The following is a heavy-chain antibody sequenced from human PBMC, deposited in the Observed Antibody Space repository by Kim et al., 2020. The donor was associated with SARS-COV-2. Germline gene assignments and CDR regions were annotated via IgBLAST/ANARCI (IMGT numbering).Heavy chain of an antibody. D-gene: IGHD6-19*01. Sequence: CLKSRVTISVDTSKNQFSVKLSAVTAADTAVYYCARVHSSGWYLLNFDYWGQGTLVTVSS. CDR3: ARVHSSGWYLLNFDY. V-gene: IGHV4-59*01. J-gene: IGHJ4*02.